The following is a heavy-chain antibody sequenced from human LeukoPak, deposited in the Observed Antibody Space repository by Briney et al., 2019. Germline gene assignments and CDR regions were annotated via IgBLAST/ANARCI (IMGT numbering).Heavy chain of an antibody. V-gene: IGHV3-7*01. CDR3: ARDPAWGAIDY. CDR2: INEDGSGT. CDR1: GFIMRTSW. D-gene: IGHD7-27*01. Sequence: GGSLRLSCLFSGFIMRTSWMSWVRRPRGKGLEGVADINEDGSGTYYVDSVKGRFTVSRDNANNLLYLQMSSLGDEDTGVYYCARDPAWGAIDYWGQGTLVTVSS. J-gene: IGHJ4*02.